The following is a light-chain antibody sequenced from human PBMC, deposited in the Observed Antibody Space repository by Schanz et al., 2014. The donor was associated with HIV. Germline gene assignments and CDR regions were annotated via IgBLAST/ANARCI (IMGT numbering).Light chain of an antibody. CDR3: SSYAGSNNLV. CDR1: SSDVGGYNY. CDR2: DVS. Sequence: QSALTQPASVSGSPGQSITISCTGTSSDVGGYNYVSWYQQHPGKAPKLMIYDVSNRPSGVPNRFSGSKSGNTASLTVSGLQAEDEADYYCSSYAGSNNLVFGGGTQLTV. V-gene: IGLV2-8*01. J-gene: IGLJ2*01.